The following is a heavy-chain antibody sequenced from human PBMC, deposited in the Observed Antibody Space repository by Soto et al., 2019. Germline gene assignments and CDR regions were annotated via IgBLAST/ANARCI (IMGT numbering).Heavy chain of an antibody. Sequence: EVQLLESGGGLVQPGGSLRLSCAASGFTFSSYAMSWVRQAPGKGLEWVSAISGSGGSTYYADSVKGRFTISRDNSKNTLYLQMNGLRAEDTAVYYCAKADWSSTSCYANYYYGMDVWGQGTTVTVSS. J-gene: IGHJ6*02. CDR2: ISGSGGST. CDR3: AKADWSSTSCYANYYYGMDV. V-gene: IGHV3-23*01. CDR1: GFTFSSYA. D-gene: IGHD2-2*01.